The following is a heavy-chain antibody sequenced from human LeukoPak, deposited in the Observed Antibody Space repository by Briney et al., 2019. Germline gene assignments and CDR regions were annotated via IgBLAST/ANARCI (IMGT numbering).Heavy chain of an antibody. CDR2: NSGDGRGT. V-gene: IGHV3-23*01. D-gene: IGHD6-19*01. CDR1: GFTFGSYA. J-gene: IGHJ6*03. Sequence: GGSLRLSCAASGFTFGSYAMTWVRQPPGKGLEWVSANSGDGRGTYYADSVKGRFTISRDNAKNSLFLQMNSLRAEDAAVYYCARTYSSGWYDLYYMDVWGKGTTVTVSS. CDR3: ARTYSSGWYDLYYMDV.